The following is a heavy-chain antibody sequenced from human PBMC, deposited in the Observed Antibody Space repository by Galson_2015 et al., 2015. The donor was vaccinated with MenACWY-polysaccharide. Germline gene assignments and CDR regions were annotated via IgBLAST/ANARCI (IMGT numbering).Heavy chain of an antibody. CDR1: GYTFTSYY. CDR2: INPSAGST. CDR3: ARTYGGNSLYYFDY. Sequence: SVKVSCKASGYTFTSYYLHWVRQAPGQGLEWMGIINPSAGSTTYAQKFQGRVTMTRDTSTSTVYMELSGLRSEDTAVYYCARTYGGNSLYYFDYWGQGTLVTVSS. J-gene: IGHJ4*02. V-gene: IGHV1-46*03. D-gene: IGHD4-23*01.